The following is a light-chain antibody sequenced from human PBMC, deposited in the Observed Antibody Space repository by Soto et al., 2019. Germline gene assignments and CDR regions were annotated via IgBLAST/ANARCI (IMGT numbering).Light chain of an antibody. CDR2: EVS. V-gene: IGLV2-18*02. Sequence: QSALTQPPSVSGSPGQSVTISCTGTSSDVGNYNRVSWYQQPPGTAPKLMIYEVSNRPSGVPDRFSGSKSGNTASLTISGLQAEDEADYYCSSYTSSSTYVVFGGGTKGTVL. J-gene: IGLJ2*01. CDR3: SSYTSSSTYVV. CDR1: SSDVGNYNR.